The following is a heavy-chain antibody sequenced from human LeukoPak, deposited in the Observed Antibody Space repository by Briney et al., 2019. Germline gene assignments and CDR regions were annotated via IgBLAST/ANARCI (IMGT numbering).Heavy chain of an antibody. CDR2: INTNTGNP. CDR3: ARGYSSSWYPNWFDP. Sequence: ASVKVSCKASGYTFTSYALNWVRQAPGQGLEWMGWINTNTGNPTYAQGFTGRFVFSLDTSVSTAYLQISSLKAEDTAVYYCARGYSSSWYPNWFDPWGQGTLVTVSS. CDR1: GYTFTSYA. D-gene: IGHD6-13*01. V-gene: IGHV7-4-1*02. J-gene: IGHJ5*02.